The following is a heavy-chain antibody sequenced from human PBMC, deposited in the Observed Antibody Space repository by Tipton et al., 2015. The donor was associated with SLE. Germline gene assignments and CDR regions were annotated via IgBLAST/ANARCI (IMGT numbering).Heavy chain of an antibody. V-gene: IGHV3-23*01. CDR2: ITGPGVGT. D-gene: IGHD3-3*01. Sequence: SLRLSCAASGFIFSEYAMNWVRQTPGKRLEWVSHITGPGVGTYYADSVKGHFTISRDNSRSTLYLQMNNLRPEDTAVYYCAKDAIERNGVFDAFDIWGQGAMATVSS. CDR1: GFIFSEYA. J-gene: IGHJ3*02. CDR3: AKDAIERNGVFDAFDI.